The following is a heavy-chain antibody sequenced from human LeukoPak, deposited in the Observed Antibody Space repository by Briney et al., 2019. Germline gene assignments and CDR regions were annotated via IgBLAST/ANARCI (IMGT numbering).Heavy chain of an antibody. CDR2: IYSGGST. Sequence: GGSLRLSCAASGFTVSSNYMSWVRQAPGKGLEWVSVIYSGGSTYYADSVKGRFTISRDSSKNTPYLQMNSLRAEDTAVYYCAGYSGNYYSHAFDIWGQGTMVTVSS. D-gene: IGHD1-26*01. CDR3: AGYSGNYYSHAFDI. V-gene: IGHV3-53*01. CDR1: GFTVSSNY. J-gene: IGHJ3*02.